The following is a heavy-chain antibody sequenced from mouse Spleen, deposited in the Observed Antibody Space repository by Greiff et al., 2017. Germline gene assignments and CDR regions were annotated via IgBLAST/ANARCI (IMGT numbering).Heavy chain of an antibody. CDR1: GYTFTSYW. D-gene: IGHD5-1*01. J-gene: IGHJ1*01. CDR2: IDPSDSYT. Sequence: QVQLQQPGAELVMPGASVKLSCKASGYTFTSYWMHWVKQRPGQGLEWIGEIDPSDSYTNYNQKFKGKATLTVDKSSSTAYMPLSSLTSEDSAVYYCARSCTPYWDVDVLGAGTTVTGSS. V-gene: IGHV1-69*01. CDR3: ARSCTPYWDVDV.